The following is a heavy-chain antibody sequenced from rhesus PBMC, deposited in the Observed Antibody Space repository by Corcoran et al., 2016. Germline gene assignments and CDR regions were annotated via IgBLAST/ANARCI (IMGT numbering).Heavy chain of an antibody. CDR1: GGSISGYY. V-gene: IGHV4S12*01. Sequence: QVQLQESGPGVVKPSETLSLTCTVSGGSISGYYWSWIRQPPGKGLEWIGGIYSNSQSTNYNPSLMCRVTISKDTSKNQFSLKLSSVTATYTAVYYCATPPLNNWNYFDYWGQGVLVTVSS. CDR3: ATPPLNNWNYFDY. D-gene: IGHD1-26*01. CDR2: IYSNSQST. J-gene: IGHJ4*01.